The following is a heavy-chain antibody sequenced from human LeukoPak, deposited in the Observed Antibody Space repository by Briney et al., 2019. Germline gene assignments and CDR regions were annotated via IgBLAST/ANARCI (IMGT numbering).Heavy chain of an antibody. J-gene: IGHJ4*02. V-gene: IGHV4-59*01. Sequence: SQTLSLTCTVSGGSISSYYWSWIRQSPGKGLEWIGYIHYSGTTNYNPSLKSRVTILADTSKNQFSLNLSSVTAADTAVYYCARAPGTVASIFDYWGQGTLVTVSS. D-gene: IGHD5-12*01. CDR2: IHYSGTT. CDR1: GGSISSYY. CDR3: ARAPGTVASIFDY.